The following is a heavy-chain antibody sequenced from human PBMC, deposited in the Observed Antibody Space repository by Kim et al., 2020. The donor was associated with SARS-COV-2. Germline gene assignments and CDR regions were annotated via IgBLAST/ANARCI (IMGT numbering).Heavy chain of an antibody. J-gene: IGHJ5*02. CDR3: ARDLYFGGSLNWFDP. V-gene: IGHV4-31*03. CDR2: IYYSGST. Sequence: SETLSLTCTVSGGSISSGGYYWSWIRQHPGKGLEWIGYIYYSGSTYYNPSLKSRVTISVDTSKNQFSLKLSSVTAADTAVYYCARDLYFGGSLNWFDPWGQGTLVTVSS. CDR1: GGSISSGGYY. D-gene: IGHD1-26*01.